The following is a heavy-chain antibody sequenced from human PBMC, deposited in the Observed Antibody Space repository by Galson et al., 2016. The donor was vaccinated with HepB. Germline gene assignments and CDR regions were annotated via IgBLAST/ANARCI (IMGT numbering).Heavy chain of an antibody. D-gene: IGHD3/OR15-3a*01. CDR3: ARVNGTGWPAFDF. CDR2: IWFDGTNK. Sequence: SLRLSCATSGFTFSDHGMHWVRQAPGKGLEWVAVIWFDGTNKYYADSVRGRFAISRDNSKNTLYLDMSDLRGDDTAVYFCARVNGTGWPAFDFWGQGTPVTVSS. V-gene: IGHV3-33*01. J-gene: IGHJ4*02. CDR1: GFTFSDHG.